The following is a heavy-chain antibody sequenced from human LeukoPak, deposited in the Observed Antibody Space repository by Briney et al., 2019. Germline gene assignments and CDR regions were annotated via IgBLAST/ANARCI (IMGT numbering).Heavy chain of an antibody. V-gene: IGHV3-66*04. Sequence: GGSLRLSCAASGFTFSSYWMSWVRQAPGKGLEWVSVIYSGGSTYYADSVKGRFTISRDNSKNTLYLQMNSLRAEDTAVYYCARHAVQLWSAIDYWGQGTLVTVSS. J-gene: IGHJ4*02. CDR3: ARHAVQLWSAIDY. D-gene: IGHD5-18*01. CDR2: IYSGGST. CDR1: GFTFSSYW.